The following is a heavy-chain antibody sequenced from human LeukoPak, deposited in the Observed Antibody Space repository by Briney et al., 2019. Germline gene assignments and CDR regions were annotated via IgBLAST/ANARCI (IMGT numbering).Heavy chain of an antibody. D-gene: IGHD6-13*01. Sequence: SETLSLTCTVSGGSISSYYWSWIRQPPGKGLEWIGYIYYSGSTNYNPSLKSRVTISVDTSKNQFSLKLSSVTAADTAVYYCAKDSAAAGTLYYYYYGMDVWGQGTTVTVSS. CDR1: GGSISSYY. J-gene: IGHJ6*02. V-gene: IGHV4-59*01. CDR2: IYYSGST. CDR3: AKDSAAAGTLYYYYYGMDV.